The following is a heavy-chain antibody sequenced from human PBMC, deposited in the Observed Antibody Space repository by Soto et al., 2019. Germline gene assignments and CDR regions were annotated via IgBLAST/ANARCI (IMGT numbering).Heavy chain of an antibody. J-gene: IGHJ4*02. CDR1: GGSISSYY. CDR2: IYTSGGT. D-gene: IGHD6-13*01. Sequence: QLQLQESGPGLVKPSETLSLTFTVSGGSISSYYWSWIRHPAEKGLEWIGRIYTSGGTNYNPSLKSRVTMSVDTSKNQFSLKLTSVTAADTAVYYCARGFGSSWYYFDYWGQGTLVTVSS. CDR3: ARGFGSSWYYFDY. V-gene: IGHV4-4*07.